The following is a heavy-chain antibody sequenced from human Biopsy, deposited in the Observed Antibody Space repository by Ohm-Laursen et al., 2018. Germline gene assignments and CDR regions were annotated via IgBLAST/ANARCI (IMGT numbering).Heavy chain of an antibody. CDR1: EGTFSNYG. CDR2: NIPILGTG. CDR3: ATKLTGYFHH. D-gene: IGHD3-9*01. V-gene: IGHV1-69*06. Sequence: ASVKVPCKPPEGTFSNYGVNWVRQAPGQGLEWLGGNIPILGTGNYAQKFQDRVTVAADTSTSTATMELRSLRSDDTAVYYCATKLTGYFHHWGQGTLVIVSS. J-gene: IGHJ1*01.